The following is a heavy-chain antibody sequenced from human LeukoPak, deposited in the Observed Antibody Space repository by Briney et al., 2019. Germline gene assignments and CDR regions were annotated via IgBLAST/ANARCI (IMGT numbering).Heavy chain of an antibody. CDR3: ARDNSVRDEAWWFNP. CDR1: GYTFTSNY. J-gene: IGHJ5*02. D-gene: IGHD5-24*01. V-gene: IGHV1-46*01. CDR2: ISPSGGST. Sequence: ASVKVSCKAFGYTFTSNYMHWVRRAPGQGPEWMGVISPSGGSTTYAQKFQGRVTLTRDMPTSTDYLELSSLRSEDTAVYYCARDNSVRDEAWWFNPWGQGTLVTVSS.